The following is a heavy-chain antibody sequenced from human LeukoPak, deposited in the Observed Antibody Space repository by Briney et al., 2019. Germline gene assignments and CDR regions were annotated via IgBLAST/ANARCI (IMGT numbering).Heavy chain of an antibody. Sequence: PGGSLRLSCAASGFTFDDYAMHWVRHAPGKGLEWVSGISWNSGSIGYADSVKGRFTISRDNAKNSLYLQMNSLRAEDMALYYCAKDISSSWLYDAFDIWGQGTMVTVSS. CDR3: AKDISSSWLYDAFDI. D-gene: IGHD6-13*01. V-gene: IGHV3-9*03. CDR2: ISWNSGSI. CDR1: GFTFDDYA. J-gene: IGHJ3*02.